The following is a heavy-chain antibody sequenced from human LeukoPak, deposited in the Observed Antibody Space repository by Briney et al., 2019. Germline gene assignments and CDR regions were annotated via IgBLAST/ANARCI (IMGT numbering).Heavy chain of an antibody. Sequence: PGGSLRLSCAASGFTFSSYGMHWVRQAPGKGLEWVAVVSYDGSNKYYADSVKGRFTISRDNSKNTLYLQMNSLRAEDTAVYYCAKGTGFDPWGQGTLVTVSS. CDR1: GFTFSSYG. V-gene: IGHV3-30*18. J-gene: IGHJ5*02. CDR2: VSYDGSNK. CDR3: AKGTGFDP. D-gene: IGHD1/OR15-1a*01.